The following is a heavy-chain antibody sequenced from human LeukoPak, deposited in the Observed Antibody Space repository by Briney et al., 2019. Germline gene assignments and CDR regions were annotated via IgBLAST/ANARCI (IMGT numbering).Heavy chain of an antibody. CDR2: ISYDGSNK. CDR1: GFTFSSYG. Sequence: PGGSLRLSCAASGFTFSSYGMHGVRQAPGKGLEWVAVISYDGSNKYYADSVKSRFTISRDNSKNTLYLQMNSLRAEDTAVYYCAKGIAVAGTIEYFQHWGQGTLVTVSS. V-gene: IGHV3-30*18. J-gene: IGHJ1*01. CDR3: AKGIAVAGTIEYFQH. D-gene: IGHD6-19*01.